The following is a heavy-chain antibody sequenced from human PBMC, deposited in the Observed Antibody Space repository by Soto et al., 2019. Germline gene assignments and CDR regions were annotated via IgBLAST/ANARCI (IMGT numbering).Heavy chain of an antibody. J-gene: IGHJ6*02. V-gene: IGHV3-21*04. CDR3: TREFGFAIGSQYPISFFYAFDV. Sequence: PGGSLRLSCAGSGVTFKNSTMYWVRQAPGRGLEWVASITAESDFIYYADSVRGRFTISRDNAKNSVSLQMHYLRADDTGLYFCTREFGFAIGSQYPISFFYAFDVWGQGTTVTVSS. CDR1: GVTFKNST. CDR2: ITAESDFI. D-gene: IGHD2-2*03.